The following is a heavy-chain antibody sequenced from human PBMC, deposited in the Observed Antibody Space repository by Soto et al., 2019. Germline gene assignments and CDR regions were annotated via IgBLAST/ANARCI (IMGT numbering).Heavy chain of an antibody. Sequence: ASVKVSCKASGGTFSSYAISWVRQAPGQGLEWMGGIIPIFGTANYAQKFQGRVTITADESTSTAYMELSSLRSEDTAVYYCARESPTLERRQAFDIWGQGTMVTVSS. CDR2: IIPIFGTA. CDR3: ARESPTLERRQAFDI. J-gene: IGHJ3*02. D-gene: IGHD1-1*01. CDR1: GGTFSSYA. V-gene: IGHV1-69*13.